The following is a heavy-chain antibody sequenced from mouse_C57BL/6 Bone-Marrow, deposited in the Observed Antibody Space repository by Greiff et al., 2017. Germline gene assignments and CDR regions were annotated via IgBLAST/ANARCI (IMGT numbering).Heavy chain of an antibody. Sequence: QVQLKQPGAELVRPGSSVKLSCTASGYPFTSYWMHWVKPRPIQGLEWIGNLDPSDSETHYNPKFKDKATLTVDTSSSTAYMQLSSLTSEDSAVYYCARRRGITTMDYWGQGTSVTVSS. CDR3: ARRRGITTMDY. CDR1: GYPFTSYW. D-gene: IGHD1-1*01. V-gene: IGHV1-52*01. CDR2: LDPSDSET. J-gene: IGHJ4*01.